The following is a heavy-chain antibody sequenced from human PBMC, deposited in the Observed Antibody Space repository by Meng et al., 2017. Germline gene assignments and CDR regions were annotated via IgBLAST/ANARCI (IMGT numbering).Heavy chain of an antibody. V-gene: IGHV6-1*01. CDR3: ARSALRDYGMDV. CDR2: TYYRSKWYN. J-gene: IGHJ6*02. Sequence: SQTLSLTCAISGDGVTSNSAAWNWIRQSPSRGLEWLGRTYYRSKWYNDYAVSVKSRITINPDTSKNQFSLQLNSVTPEDTAVYYCARSALRDYGMDVWGQGTTVTVSS. CDR1: GDGVTSNSAA.